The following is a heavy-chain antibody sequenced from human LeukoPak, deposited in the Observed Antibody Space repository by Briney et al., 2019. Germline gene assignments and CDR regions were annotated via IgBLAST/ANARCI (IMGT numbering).Heavy chain of an antibody. CDR1: GGSISSYY. CDR2: IYYSGST. V-gene: IGHV4-59*01. D-gene: IGHD1-20*01. CDR3: ARALVTGTYASFDY. Sequence: PSETPSFTCTVSGGSISSYYWSWIRQPPGKGLEWIGYIYYSGSTNYNPSLKSRVTISVDTSKNQFSLKLSSVTAADTAVYYCARALVTGTYASFDYWGQGTLVTVSS. J-gene: IGHJ4*02.